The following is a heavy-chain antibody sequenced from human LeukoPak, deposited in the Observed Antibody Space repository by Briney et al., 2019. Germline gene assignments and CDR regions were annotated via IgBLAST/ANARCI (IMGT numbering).Heavy chain of an antibody. V-gene: IGHV4-38-2*02. D-gene: IGHD4-17*01. J-gene: IGHJ3*02. CDR2: IYHSGRT. CDR3: ARSETTTVTNRGNGAFDI. CDR1: GYSISSGYY. Sequence: KPSETLSLTCTVSGYSISSGYYWGWIRQPPGKGLEWIGSIYHSGRTFYNPSPKSRVTISVDTSKNQFSLKLTSVTAADTAVYYCARSETTTVTNRGNGAFDIWGQGTMVTVSS.